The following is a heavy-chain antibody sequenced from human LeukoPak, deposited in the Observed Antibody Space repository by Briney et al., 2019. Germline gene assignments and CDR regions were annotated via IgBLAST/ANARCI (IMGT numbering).Heavy chain of an antibody. J-gene: IGHJ4*02. CDR2: IYHSGST. CDR1: GYSISSGYY. Sequence: SETLSLTCAVSGYSISSGYYWGWIRQPPGKGLEWIGSIYHSGSTYYNPSLKSRVTISVDTSKNRFSLKLSSVTAADTAVYYCARSYYGDYSDYWGQGTLVTVSS. V-gene: IGHV4-38-2*01. D-gene: IGHD4-17*01. CDR3: ARSYYGDYSDY.